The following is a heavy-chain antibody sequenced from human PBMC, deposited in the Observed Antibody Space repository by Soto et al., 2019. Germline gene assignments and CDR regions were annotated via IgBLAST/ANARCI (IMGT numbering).Heavy chain of an antibody. CDR1: GFTFSSYG. Sequence: GGSLRLSCAASGFTFSSYGMHWVRQAPGKGLEWVAVISYDGSNKYYADSVKGRFTISRDNSKNTLYLQMNSLRAEDTAVYYCAKDAYNYYGSGRILEYYFDYWGQGTLVTVSS. D-gene: IGHD3-10*01. CDR2: ISYDGSNK. J-gene: IGHJ4*02. V-gene: IGHV3-30*18. CDR3: AKDAYNYYGSGRILEYYFDY.